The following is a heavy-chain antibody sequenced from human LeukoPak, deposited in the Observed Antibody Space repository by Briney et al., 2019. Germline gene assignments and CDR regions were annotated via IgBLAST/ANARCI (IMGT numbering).Heavy chain of an antibody. CDR2: ICYDGSIK. CDR1: GFTFSSYG. V-gene: IGHV3-33*01. D-gene: IGHD6-19*01. J-gene: IGHJ6*03. CDR3: ARGSGWHYYYYYMSV. Sequence: PGRSLRLACAASGFTFSSYGMQWVRQARGKGLEWVAAICYDGSIKYDADAVKGRFTISSDNSKNTLYMQMTGLRAVGTAVYYCARGSGWHYYYYYMSVWGKGTTVTVSS.